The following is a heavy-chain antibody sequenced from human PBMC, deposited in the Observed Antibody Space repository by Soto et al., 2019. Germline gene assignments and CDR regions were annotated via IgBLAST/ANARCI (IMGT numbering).Heavy chain of an antibody. CDR3: ARSIDP. CDR1: GASITSNTYF. V-gene: IGHV4-39*07. J-gene: IGHJ5*02. CDR2: VSSSGGT. Sequence: SETLSLTCTVSGASITSNTYFWAWLRQSPGKGLTWIGSVSSSGGTFYNPSLKSGITISEDTAKNQVSLKMASVTAADTAVYYCARSIDPWGQGTLVTVSS.